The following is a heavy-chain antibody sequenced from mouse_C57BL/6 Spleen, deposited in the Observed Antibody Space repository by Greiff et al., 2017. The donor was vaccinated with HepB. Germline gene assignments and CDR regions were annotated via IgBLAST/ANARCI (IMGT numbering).Heavy chain of an antibody. J-gene: IGHJ1*03. Sequence: QVQLQQPGAELVKPGASVKLSCKASGYTFTSYWMHWVKQRPGRGLEWIGRIDPNSGGTKYNEKFKSKATLTVDKPSSTAYMQLSSLTSEDSAVYYCARGGVTSYYYGSSYNVDVWGTGTTVTVSS. D-gene: IGHD1-1*01. CDR1: GYTFTSYW. CDR2: IDPNSGGT. CDR3: ARGGVTSYYYGSSYNVDV. V-gene: IGHV1-72*01.